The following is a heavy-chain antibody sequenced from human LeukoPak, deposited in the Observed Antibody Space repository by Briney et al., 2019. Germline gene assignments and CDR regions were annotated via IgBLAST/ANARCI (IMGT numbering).Heavy chain of an antibody. J-gene: IGHJ4*02. CDR2: IYYSGST. CDR1: GGSISSSSYY. D-gene: IGHD1-1*01. CDR3: ARKIVTTAAGIDY. Sequence: SETLSLTCTVSGGSISSSSYYWGWIRQPPGKGLEWIGSIYYSGSTYYNPSLKSRVTISVDTSKNQSSLKLSSVTAADTAVYYCARKIVTTAAGIDYWGQGTLVTVSS. V-gene: IGHV4-39*01.